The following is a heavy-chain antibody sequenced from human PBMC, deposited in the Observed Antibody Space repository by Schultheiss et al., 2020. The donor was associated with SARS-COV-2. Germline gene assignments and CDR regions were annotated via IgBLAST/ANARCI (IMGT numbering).Heavy chain of an antibody. CDR2: ISYDGSNK. Sequence: GESLKISCAASGFTFSSYAMSWVHQAPGKGLEWVAVISYDGSNKYYADSVKGRFTISRDNSKNTLYLQMNSLRAEDTAVYYCARDRGWNYGYYYYYYMDVWGKGTTVTVSS. CDR3: ARDRGWNYGYYYYYYMDV. V-gene: IGHV3-30*04. CDR1: GFTFSSYA. D-gene: IGHD1-7*01. J-gene: IGHJ6*03.